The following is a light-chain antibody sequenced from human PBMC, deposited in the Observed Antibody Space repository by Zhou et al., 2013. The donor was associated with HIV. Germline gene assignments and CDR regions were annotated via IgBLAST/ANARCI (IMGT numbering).Light chain of an antibody. CDR1: HSISTW. J-gene: IGKJ1*01. Sequence: DIQMTQSPSTLSASVGDRVTITCRASHSISTWLAWYQQKPGKAPKLLIYKASNLETGVPSRFSGSGSGTEFTLTISSLQPDDFATYYCQQYHYYWSFGQGTKVDIK. V-gene: IGKV1-5*03. CDR2: KAS. CDR3: QQYHYYWS.